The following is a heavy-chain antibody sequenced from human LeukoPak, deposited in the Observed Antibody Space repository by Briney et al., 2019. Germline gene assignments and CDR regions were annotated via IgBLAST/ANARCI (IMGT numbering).Heavy chain of an antibody. V-gene: IGHV4-30-2*01. CDR3: ARLRGYSGYGGY. CDR2: IYHSGST. J-gene: IGHJ4*02. CDR1: GGSISSGGYY. Sequence: PSETLSLTCTVSGGSISSGGYYWSWIRQPPGKGLEWIGYIYHSGSTYYNPSLKSRVTISVDRSKNQFSLKLSSVTAADTAVYYCARLRGYSGYGGYWGQGTLVTVPS. D-gene: IGHD5-12*01.